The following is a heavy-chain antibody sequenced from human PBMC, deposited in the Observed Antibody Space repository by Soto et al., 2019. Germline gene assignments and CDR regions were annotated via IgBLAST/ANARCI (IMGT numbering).Heavy chain of an antibody. CDR1: GYTFSNYD. D-gene: IGHD3-10*01. V-gene: IGHV1-8*01. CDR2: VNPNNGDT. CDR3: ARVSRKGSAIGFDS. Sequence: QVQLVQSGAELKKPGASVKVSCKASGYTFSNYDMNWVRQATGQGPEWIGWVNPNNGDTGYAQKFQGRVTLTTDISTNTAYMALTSLRSEDTPIAYCARVSRKGSAIGFDSWGQGTRITVSS. J-gene: IGHJ4*02.